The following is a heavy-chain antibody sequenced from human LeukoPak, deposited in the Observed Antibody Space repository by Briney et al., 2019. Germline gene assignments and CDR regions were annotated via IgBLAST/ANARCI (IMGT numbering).Heavy chain of an antibody. CDR2: IYSGGST. D-gene: IGHD3-22*01. V-gene: IGHV3-53*04. J-gene: IGHJ4*02. CDR3: ARVGYYYDSSGYYTPFDY. Sequence: GGSLRLSCAASGFTVSSNYMSWVRQAPGKGLEWVSVIYSGGSTYYADSVKGRFTISRHNSKNTLYLQMNSLRAEDTAVYYCARVGYYYDSSGYYTPFDYWGQGTLVTVSS. CDR1: GFTVSSNY.